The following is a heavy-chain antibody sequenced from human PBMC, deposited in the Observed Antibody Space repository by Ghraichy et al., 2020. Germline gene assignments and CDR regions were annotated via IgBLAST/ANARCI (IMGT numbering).Heavy chain of an antibody. CDR2: SSASGGST. CDR1: GFTFRTYA. CDR3: AKLLAVGRYSSGGWYFDY. Sequence: GESLNISCAASGFTFRTYAISWVRQAPGKGLEWVADSSASGGSTYYADPVKGRFTISRDNSKNTLYLQMNSLRAEDTALYDCAKLLAVGRYSSGGWYFDYWGQGTLVTVSS. J-gene: IGHJ4*02. V-gene: IGHV3-23*01. D-gene: IGHD6-19*01.